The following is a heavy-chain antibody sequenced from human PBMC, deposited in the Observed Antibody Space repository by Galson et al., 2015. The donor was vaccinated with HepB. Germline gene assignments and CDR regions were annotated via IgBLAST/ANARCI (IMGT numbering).Heavy chain of an antibody. D-gene: IGHD3-22*01. CDR1: GFTFSNAW. Sequence: SLRLSCAASGFTFSNAWMNWVRQAPGKGLEWVGRIKSKTDGGTTDYAAPMKGRFTISRDDSKNTLYLQMNSLKTEDTAVYYCTTEMYYFDSSGYLEWGQGTLVTVSS. CDR2: IKSKTDGGTT. CDR3: TTEMYYFDSSGYLE. V-gene: IGHV3-15*01. J-gene: IGHJ4*02.